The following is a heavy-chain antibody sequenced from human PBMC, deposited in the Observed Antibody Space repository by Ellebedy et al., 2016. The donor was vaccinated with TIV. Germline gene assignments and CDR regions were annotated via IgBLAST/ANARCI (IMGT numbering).Heavy chain of an antibody. V-gene: IGHV4-30-4*01. J-gene: IGHJ4*02. D-gene: IGHD3-9*01. CDR2: IYYSGDT. CDR3: ARTTLTRYIAFDF. CDR1: GGSISSGDYY. Sequence: MPSETLSLTCTVSGGSISSGDYYRSWIRQPPGKGLEWIGLIYYSGDTYYNPSLKSRVTMSVDTSENQFSLKLSSVTAADTAVYYCARTTLTRYIAFDFWGQGTLVTVSS.